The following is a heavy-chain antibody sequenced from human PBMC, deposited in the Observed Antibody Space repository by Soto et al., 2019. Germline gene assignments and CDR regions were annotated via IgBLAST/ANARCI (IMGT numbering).Heavy chain of an antibody. V-gene: IGHV1-69*13. CDR3: ASVYYYDSSGYPPGPY. CDR2: IIPIFGTA. J-gene: IGHJ4*02. CDR1: GGTFSSYA. Sequence: GASVKVSCKASGGTFSSYAISWVRQAPGQGLEWMGGIIPIFGTANYAQKFQGRVTITADESTSTAYMELSSLRSEDTAVYYCASVYYYDSSGYPPGPYWGQGTLVTVSS. D-gene: IGHD3-22*01.